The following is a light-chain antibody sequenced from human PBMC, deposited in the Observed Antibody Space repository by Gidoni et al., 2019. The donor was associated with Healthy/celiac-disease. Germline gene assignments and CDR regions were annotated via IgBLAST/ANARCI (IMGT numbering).Light chain of an antibody. J-gene: IGLJ3*02. CDR2: RHN. V-gene: IGLV1-47*01. CDR3: AAWDDSLSGWV. CDR1: SSNIGSNY. Sequence: QSVLTQPPSASGTLGQRVTISCSGSSSNIGSNYVYGYQQLPGTAPKLLIYRHNQRPSGVPDRFSGSKSGTSASLAISGLRSEDEAYYYCAAWDDSLSGWVFGGGTKLTVL.